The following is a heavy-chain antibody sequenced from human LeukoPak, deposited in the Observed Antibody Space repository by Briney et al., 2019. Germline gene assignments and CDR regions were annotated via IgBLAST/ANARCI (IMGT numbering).Heavy chain of an antibody. CDR3: AMGYTGYDVYDY. J-gene: IGHJ4*02. CDR1: GGSISNNIYY. V-gene: IGHV4-39*01. D-gene: IGHD5-12*01. CDR2: IYYSGNS. Sequence: SETLSLTCTVSGGSISNNIYYWGWVRQSPGKGLEWIGSIYYSGNSYYNPSLKSRVTVSVDTSKNQFSQKLTSVTAADTAVYYCAMGYTGYDVYDYWGQGTLVTVPS.